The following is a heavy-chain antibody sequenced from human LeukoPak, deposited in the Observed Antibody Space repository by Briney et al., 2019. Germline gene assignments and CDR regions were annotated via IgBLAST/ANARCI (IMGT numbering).Heavy chain of an antibody. J-gene: IGHJ1*01. V-gene: IGHV1-69*13. D-gene: IGHD2-21*01. Sequence: SVKVSCKASGGTFISHAISWVRQAPGQGLEWMGGIIPIFGTAKYAQKFQGRVTITADESTSTAYMELSSLRSEDTAVYYCARDSSEFRSLIPHWGQGTLVTVSS. CDR1: GGTFISHA. CDR3: ARDSSEFRSLIPH. CDR2: IIPIFGTA.